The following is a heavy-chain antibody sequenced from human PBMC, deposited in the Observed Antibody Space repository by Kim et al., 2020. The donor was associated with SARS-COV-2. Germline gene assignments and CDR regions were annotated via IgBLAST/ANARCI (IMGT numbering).Heavy chain of an antibody. J-gene: IGHJ4*02. Sequence: ADAVKGRFTISRDNAKSSLYLQLNILRAEDTAVYYCAREGPSSIAAEFDFWGQGTLVTVSS. CDR3: AREGPSSIAAEFDF. D-gene: IGHD6-13*01. V-gene: IGHV3-11*01.